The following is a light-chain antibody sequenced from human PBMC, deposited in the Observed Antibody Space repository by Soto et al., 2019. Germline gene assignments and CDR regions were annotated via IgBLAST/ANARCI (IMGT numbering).Light chain of an antibody. CDR2: DVS. Sequence: QSALTQPRSVSGSPGQSVTISCTGTSSDVCCYNYVSWYQQHPGKAPKLMIFDVSKRPSGVPDRFSGSKSGNTASLTISGLQAEDEAEYYCYSYAGSYTLAVFGGGTKLTVL. V-gene: IGLV2-11*01. J-gene: IGLJ2*01. CDR1: SSDVCCYNY. CDR3: YSYAGSYTLAV.